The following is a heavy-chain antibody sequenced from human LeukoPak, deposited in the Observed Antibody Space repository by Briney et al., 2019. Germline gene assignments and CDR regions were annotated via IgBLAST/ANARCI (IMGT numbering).Heavy chain of an antibody. D-gene: IGHD6-19*01. CDR2: INPNSGDT. Sequence: ASVKVSCKASGYTFTDYYMHWVRQAPGQGLEWMGWINPNSGDTNYAQKFQGRVTMTRDTSISTAYMELSRLRSDDTAVYYCARSGGQWLGYTDYWGQGTLVTVSS. J-gene: IGHJ4*02. CDR1: GYTFTDYY. CDR3: ARSGGQWLGYTDY. V-gene: IGHV1-2*02.